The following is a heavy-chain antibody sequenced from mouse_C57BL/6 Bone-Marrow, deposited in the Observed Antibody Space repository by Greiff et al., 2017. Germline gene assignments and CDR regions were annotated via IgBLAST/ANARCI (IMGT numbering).Heavy chain of an antibody. CDR1: GYTFTSYR. D-gene: IGHD4-1*01. CDR2: IDPSDSYT. J-gene: IGHJ2*01. V-gene: IGHV1-69*01. CDR3: AREGNWEVGFDY. Sequence: QVQLQQPGAELVMPGASVKLSCKASGYTFTSYRMHWVKQRPGQGLEWIGEIDPSDSYTNYNQKFKGKSTLTVDKSSSTAYMQLSSLTSEDSAVYYCAREGNWEVGFDYWGQGTTLTVSS.